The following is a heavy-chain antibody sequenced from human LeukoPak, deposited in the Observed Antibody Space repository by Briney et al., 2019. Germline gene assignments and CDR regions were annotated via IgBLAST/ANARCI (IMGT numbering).Heavy chain of an antibody. Sequence: GGSLRLSCAASGFTFSSYSMNWVRRAPGKGLEWVSSISSSSSYIYYADSVKGRFTISRDNAKNSLYLQMNSLRAEDTAVYYCARQGKWELPWFDPWGQGTLVTVSS. CDR3: ARQGKWELPWFDP. V-gene: IGHV3-21*01. CDR1: GFTFSSYS. D-gene: IGHD1-26*01. CDR2: ISSSSSYI. J-gene: IGHJ5*02.